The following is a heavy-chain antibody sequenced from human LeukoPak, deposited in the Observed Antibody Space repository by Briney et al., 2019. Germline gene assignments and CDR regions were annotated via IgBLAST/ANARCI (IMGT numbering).Heavy chain of an antibody. CDR3: ARDLANTRYYDFWSGYPRGDY. CDR2: ISAYNGNT. Sequence: ASVKVSCKASGYTFTSYGISWVRQAPGQGLEWMGWISAYNGNTNYARKLQGRVTMTTDTSTSTAYMELRSLRSDDTAVYYCARDLANTRYYDFWSGYPRGDYWGQGTLVTVSS. CDR1: GYTFTSYG. J-gene: IGHJ4*02. V-gene: IGHV1-18*01. D-gene: IGHD3-3*01.